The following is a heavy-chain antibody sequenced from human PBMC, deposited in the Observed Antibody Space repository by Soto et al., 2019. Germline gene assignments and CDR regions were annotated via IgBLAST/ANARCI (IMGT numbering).Heavy chain of an antibody. CDR3: ARDGNFAFRGYRFGFDF. D-gene: IGHD5-18*01. J-gene: IGHJ4*02. CDR1: GYRFTNFY. V-gene: IGHV1-2*06. Sequence: QVQLVQSGAEVKKPGASVRVSCKASGYRFTNFYIHWVRQAPGQGLEWMGRMNLDTGGTTYAQKFQGRVTMNRDTSINTAYMEVTNVDSDDTAIYYCARDGNFAFRGYRFGFDFWGQGTLVTVSS. CDR2: MNLDTGGT.